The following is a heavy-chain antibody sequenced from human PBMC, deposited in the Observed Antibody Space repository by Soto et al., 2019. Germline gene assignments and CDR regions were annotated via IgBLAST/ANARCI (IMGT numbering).Heavy chain of an antibody. J-gene: IGHJ6*02. CDR1: GGTFSSYA. CDR3: ARDDTPLIYCSGGSCYSSYYYYYYGMDV. Sequence: ASVKVSCKASGGTFSSYAISWVRQAPGQGLEWMGGIIPIFGTANYAQKFQGRVTITADESTSTAYMELSSLRSEDTAVYYCARDDTPLIYCSGGSCYSSYYYYYYGMDVWGQGTTVTVSS. D-gene: IGHD2-15*01. V-gene: IGHV1-69*13. CDR2: IIPIFGTA.